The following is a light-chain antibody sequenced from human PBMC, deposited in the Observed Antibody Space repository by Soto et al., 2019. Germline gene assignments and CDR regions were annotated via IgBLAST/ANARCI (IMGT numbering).Light chain of an antibody. J-gene: IGKJ4*01. CDR2: AAS. Sequence: DMEMTQSPSSLSASVGDRVTITCRASQSISNYLNWYQHKPGKVPKLLIYAASSLQSGVPTRFRGSGSGTEFTLTINSLQPEDFATYYCQQSYGTPLTFGGGTKIEIK. CDR3: QQSYGTPLT. CDR1: QSISNY. V-gene: IGKV1-39*01.